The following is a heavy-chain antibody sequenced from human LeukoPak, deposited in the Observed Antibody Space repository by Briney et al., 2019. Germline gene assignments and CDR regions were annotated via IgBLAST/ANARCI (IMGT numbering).Heavy chain of an antibody. CDR1: GFPFSVYE. D-gene: IGHD6-19*01. Sequence: PGGSLRLSCAVSGFPFSVYEMNWVRQAPGKGVEWVSNIGSSGTIIYYADSVRGRFSISRDNAKNSLYLQMNSLRVEDTAVYYCALLAVASDFDYWGQGALVTVSS. CDR3: ALLAVASDFDY. CDR2: IGSSGTII. V-gene: IGHV3-48*03. J-gene: IGHJ4*02.